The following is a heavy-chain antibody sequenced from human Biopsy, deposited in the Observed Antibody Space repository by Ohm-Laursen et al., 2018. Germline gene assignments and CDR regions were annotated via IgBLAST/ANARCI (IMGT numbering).Heavy chain of an antibody. D-gene: IGHD4/OR15-4a*01. CDR1: GFTFATYG. CDR2: ISSSGNST. Sequence: SLGLSCAASGFTFATYGMSWVRQAPGKGLEWVSGISSSGNSTYYAGSVKGRFTISRDNSKNTLYLQLNSLRVDDTAVYYCAKDRRTMRIWYFDLWGRGTLVTVSS. CDR3: AKDRRTMRIWYFDL. J-gene: IGHJ2*01. V-gene: IGHV3-23*01.